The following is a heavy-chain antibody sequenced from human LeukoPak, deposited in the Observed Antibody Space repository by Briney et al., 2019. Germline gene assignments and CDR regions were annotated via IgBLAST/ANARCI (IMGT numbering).Heavy chain of an antibody. D-gene: IGHD3-3*01. V-gene: IGHV3-9*01. CDR1: GFTFDDYA. J-gene: IGHJ4*02. Sequence: GGSLRLSCAASGFTFDDYAMHWVRQAPGKGLEWVSGISWNSGSIGYADSVKGRFTISRDNAKNSLYLQMNSLRAEDTAVYYCAREVRFLEWLLYSHFDYWGQGTLVTVSS. CDR3: AREVRFLEWLLYSHFDY. CDR2: ISWNSGSI.